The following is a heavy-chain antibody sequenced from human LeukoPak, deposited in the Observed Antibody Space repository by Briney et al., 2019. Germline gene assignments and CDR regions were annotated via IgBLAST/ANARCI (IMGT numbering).Heavy chain of an antibody. CDR3: TTAVVVPAASYYYYYYGMDV. CDR2: IKSKTDGGTT. Sequence: GGSLRLSCAAAGVTFSNAWMSLVRQAPGKGLEWVGRIKSKTDGGTTDYAAPVKGRFTISRDDSKNTLYLQMNSLKTEDTAVYYCTTAVVVPAASYYYYYYGMDVWGQGTTVTVSS. J-gene: IGHJ6*02. CDR1: GVTFSNAW. V-gene: IGHV3-15*01. D-gene: IGHD2-2*01.